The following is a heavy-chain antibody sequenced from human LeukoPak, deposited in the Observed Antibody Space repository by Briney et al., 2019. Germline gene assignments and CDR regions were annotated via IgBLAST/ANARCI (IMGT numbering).Heavy chain of an antibody. CDR1: GFTFSSYG. J-gene: IGHJ6*02. D-gene: IGHD4-17*01. CDR2: ISYDGSNK. Sequence: PGGSLRLSCAASGFTFSSYGMHWVRQAPGKGLEWVAVISYDGSNKYYADSVKGRFTISRDNSKNTLYLQMNSLRAEDTAVYYCAKEVLSVTTYYYGMDVWGQGTTVTVSS. V-gene: IGHV3-30*18. CDR3: AKEVLSVTTYYYGMDV.